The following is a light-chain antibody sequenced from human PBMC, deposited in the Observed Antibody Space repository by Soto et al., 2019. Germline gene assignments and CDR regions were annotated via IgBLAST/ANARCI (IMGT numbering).Light chain of an antibody. V-gene: IGKV1-5*03. Sequence: DIQMTQSPSTLSASVGDRVTITCRASQSLSGWLAWYQQQQGKAPNRLSYMASPLASGLPSRFSGSGSGTEFTRTISSLQHDDFATYYAQRSDGYSRTFGQVAKMEIK. J-gene: IGKJ1*01. CDR2: MAS. CDR1: QSLSGW. CDR3: QRSDGYSRT.